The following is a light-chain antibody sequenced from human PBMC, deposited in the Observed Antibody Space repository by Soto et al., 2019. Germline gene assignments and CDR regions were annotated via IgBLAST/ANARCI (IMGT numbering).Light chain of an antibody. J-gene: IGKJ2*01. CDR2: WAS. Sequence: DIVMTQSPDFLAVSLGERANITCKSSQNVLYRSSNKSYLAWYQQRPGQPPRLILYWASTRESGVPDRFIGSGSETDFTRTISSLQAGDEAIYHCQQYYNTPYTFGQGTTLEIK. CDR3: QQYYNTPYT. CDR1: QNVLYRSSNKSY. V-gene: IGKV4-1*01.